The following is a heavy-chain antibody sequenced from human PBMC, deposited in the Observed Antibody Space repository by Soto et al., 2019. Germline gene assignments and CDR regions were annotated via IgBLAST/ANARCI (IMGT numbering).Heavy chain of an antibody. CDR1: GGSISSSSYY. Sequence: PSETLSLTCTVSGGSISSSSYYWGWIRQPPGKGLEWIGSIYYSGSTYYNPSLKSRVTISVDTSKNQFSLKLSSVTAADTAVYYCARLQWELLNYYYGMDVWGQGTTVT. CDR3: ARLQWELLNYYYGMDV. D-gene: IGHD1-26*01. J-gene: IGHJ6*02. CDR2: IYYSGST. V-gene: IGHV4-39*01.